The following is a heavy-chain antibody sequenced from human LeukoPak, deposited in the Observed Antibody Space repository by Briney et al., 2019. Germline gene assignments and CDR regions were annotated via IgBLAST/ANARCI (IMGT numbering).Heavy chain of an antibody. J-gene: IGHJ4*02. Sequence: GGSLRLSCAASGLTVSSNYMSWVRQAPGKGLEWVSGIYSGGSTYYADPVKGRFTISRDNSKNTLYLQMNSLRAEGTAVYYCASHSSSWYGFDYWGQGTLVTVSS. CDR3: ASHSSSWYGFDY. D-gene: IGHD6-13*01. V-gene: IGHV3-53*01. CDR2: IYSGGST. CDR1: GLTVSSNY.